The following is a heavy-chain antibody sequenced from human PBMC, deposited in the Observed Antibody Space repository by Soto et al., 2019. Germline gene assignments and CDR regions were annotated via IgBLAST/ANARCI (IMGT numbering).Heavy chain of an antibody. CDR3: AREGAAPYYYYGMDV. CDR1: GGSISSGGYF. V-gene: IGHV4-31*03. Sequence: QVQLQESGPGLVKPSQTLSLTCTVSGGSISSGGYFWSRIRQHPGKGLEWIGFIYYSGSTYYNPSLKSRVTISVDTSQNQFSLKLSSVTAADTAVYYCAREGAAPYYYYGMDVWGQGTTVTVSS. J-gene: IGHJ6*02. CDR2: IYYSGST. D-gene: IGHD6-6*01.